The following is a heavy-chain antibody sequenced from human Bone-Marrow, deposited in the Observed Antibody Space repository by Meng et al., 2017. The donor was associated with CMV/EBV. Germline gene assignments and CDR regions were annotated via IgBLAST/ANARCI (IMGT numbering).Heavy chain of an antibody. Sequence: SVKVSCKASGYTFTGYYMHWVRQAPGQGLEWMGGMRPILGRTDYAQKFQGRVTISADESTSTAYMEVSNLRADDTAVYYCARWIFGLAVGNFAMDVWGQGTTVTVSS. J-gene: IGHJ6*02. CDR2: MRPILGRT. CDR1: GYTFTGYY. V-gene: IGHV1-69*10. CDR3: ARWIFGLAVGNFAMDV. D-gene: IGHD3/OR15-3a*01.